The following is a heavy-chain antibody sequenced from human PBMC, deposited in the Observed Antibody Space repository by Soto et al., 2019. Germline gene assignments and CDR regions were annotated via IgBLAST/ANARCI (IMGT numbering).Heavy chain of an antibody. Sequence: EVQLVESGGGLVQPGGSLRLSCAASGFTVSSNYMSWVRQAPGKGLEWVSVIYSGGSTYYADSVKGRFTISRHNSKXXLXXXXNSXXAEXXXXXXXXXXXXXAGXWGQGTLVTVSS. V-gene: IGHV3-53*04. D-gene: IGHD6-13*01. J-gene: IGHJ4*02. CDR1: GFTVSSNY. CDR3: XXXXXXAGX. CDR2: IYSGGST.